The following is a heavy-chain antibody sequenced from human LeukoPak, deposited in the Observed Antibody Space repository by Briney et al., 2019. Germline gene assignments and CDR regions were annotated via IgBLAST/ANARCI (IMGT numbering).Heavy chain of an antibody. V-gene: IGHV3-33*03. CDR1: GFTFSSYG. CDR2: IWYGGSNK. D-gene: IGHD2-2*01. CDR3: ATSSNAPGNH. J-gene: IGHJ5*02. Sequence: GGSLRLSCAASGFTFSSYGMHWVRQAPGKGLEWVAVIWYGGSNKYYADSVKGRFTISRDNAQNSLNLQMNSLRAEDTAVYYCATSSNAPGNHWGQGTLVTVSS.